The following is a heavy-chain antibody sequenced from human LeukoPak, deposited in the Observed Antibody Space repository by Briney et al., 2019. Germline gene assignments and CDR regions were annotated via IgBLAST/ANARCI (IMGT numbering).Heavy chain of an antibody. CDR3: ARGAKYFFDCLDY. V-gene: IGHV1-2*02. CDR2: INPNSGGT. D-gene: IGHD2/OR15-2a*01. CDR1: GYTFTSYG. J-gene: IGHJ4*02. Sequence: ASVKVSCKASGYTFTSYGISWVRQAPGQGLEWMGWINPNSGGTNYAQKFQGRVTMTRDTSISTAYMELNRLRSDDTAVYYCARGAKYFFDCLDYWGQGTLVTVSS.